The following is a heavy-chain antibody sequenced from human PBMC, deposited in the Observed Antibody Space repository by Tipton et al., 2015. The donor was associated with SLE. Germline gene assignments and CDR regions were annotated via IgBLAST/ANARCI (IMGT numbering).Heavy chain of an antibody. V-gene: IGHV4-39*07. Sequence: TLSLTCTVSGVSISSSSHFWGWIRQTPGKGLEWIGEINHRGGTNLNPSLESRVSVSKDTSKNQFSLKLTSVTAADTAVYYCARLQYIFGGMDVWGEGTTVTVSS. J-gene: IGHJ6*04. D-gene: IGHD3-3*01. CDR3: ARLQYIFGGMDV. CDR2: INHRGGT. CDR1: GVSISSSSHF.